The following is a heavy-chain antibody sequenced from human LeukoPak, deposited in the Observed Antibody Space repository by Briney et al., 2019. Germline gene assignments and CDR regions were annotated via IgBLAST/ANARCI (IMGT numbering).Heavy chain of an antibody. CDR1: GFALSGHW. CDR2: VNRDGSET. V-gene: IGHV3-7*03. CDR3: ARNNGMDV. Sequence: GGSLRLSCAASGFALSGHWMTWVRQVPGRGPEWVANVNRDGSETYYLDSVKGRFTISKDNAKNSLYLQMNSLRAEDTALYHCARNNGMDVWGQGTTVIVSS. J-gene: IGHJ6*02.